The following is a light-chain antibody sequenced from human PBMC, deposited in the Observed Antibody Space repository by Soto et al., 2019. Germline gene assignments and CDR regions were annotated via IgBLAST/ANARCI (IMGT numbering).Light chain of an antibody. CDR3: QQRYNGLT. Sequence: EIVLTQSPATLSLSPGERATLSCRASQSVDRDLGWFQQKPGQAPRLLIFDASNRAPGVPSRFSGRGSGTDFTLSISSLEPDDFAVYYCQQRYNGLTFGGGTKVEIK. CDR1: QSVDRD. J-gene: IGKJ4*01. V-gene: IGKV3-11*01. CDR2: DAS.